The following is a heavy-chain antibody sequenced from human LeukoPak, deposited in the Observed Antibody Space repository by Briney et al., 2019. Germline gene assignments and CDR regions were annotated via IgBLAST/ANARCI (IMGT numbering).Heavy chain of an antibody. Sequence: GGSLRLSCAASGFTFSSCGMSWVRQAPGKGLEWVSALSDRGGSTFSADSVKGRFTISRDNSKNTLYLQINRLRAEDTAVYYCAKGGAVSSKSITMIRGTRRYYYYMDVWGKGTTVTISS. J-gene: IGHJ6*03. V-gene: IGHV3-23*01. D-gene: IGHD3-10*01. CDR2: LSDRGGST. CDR3: AKGGAVSSKSITMIRGTRRYYYYMDV. CDR1: GFTFSSCG.